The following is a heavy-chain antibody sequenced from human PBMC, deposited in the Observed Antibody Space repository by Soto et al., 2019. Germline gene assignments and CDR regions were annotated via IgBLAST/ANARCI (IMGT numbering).Heavy chain of an antibody. J-gene: IGHJ5*02. V-gene: IGHV1-18*01. CDR1: GYTFTNYG. CDR3: ARGVGSGSYYNQYNWFDP. D-gene: IGHD3-10*01. Sequence: ASVKVSCKASGYTFTNYGISWVRQAPGQGLEWMGWISAYNGNTKYAQKLQGRVTMTTDTSTSTAYMELRSLRSDDTAVYYCARGVGSGSYYNQYNWFDPWGQGTLVTVSA. CDR2: ISAYNGNT.